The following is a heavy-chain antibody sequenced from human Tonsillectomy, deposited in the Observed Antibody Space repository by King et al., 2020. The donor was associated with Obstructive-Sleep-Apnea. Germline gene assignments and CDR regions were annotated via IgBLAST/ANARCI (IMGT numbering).Heavy chain of an antibody. J-gene: IGHJ3*02. CDR1: GFTFSSYA. CDR3: ARDTTGVMAFDI. D-gene: IGHD4-23*01. CDR2: ISYDGSNK. Sequence: VQLVESGGGVVQPGRSLRLSCAASGFTFSSYAMHWVRQAPGKGLEGVAVISYDGSNKYYADSVKGRFTISRDNSKNTLYLQMNSLRAEDTAVYYCARDTTGVMAFDIWGQGTMVTVSS. V-gene: IGHV3-30-3*01.